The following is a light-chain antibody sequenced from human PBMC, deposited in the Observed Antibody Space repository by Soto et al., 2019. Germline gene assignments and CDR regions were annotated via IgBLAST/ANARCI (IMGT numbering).Light chain of an antibody. CDR1: QSVRSN. V-gene: IGKV3-15*01. CDR3: QQYNNWPPLT. Sequence: ELVMTQSPSTLSVSPGERVTLSCRASQSVRSNLAWYQQKPGQSPRLLIYGASTRATGIPARFSGSGSGTEFTLTISSLQSEDFAVYYCQQYNNWPPLTFGQGTRMEI. CDR2: GAS. J-gene: IGKJ5*01.